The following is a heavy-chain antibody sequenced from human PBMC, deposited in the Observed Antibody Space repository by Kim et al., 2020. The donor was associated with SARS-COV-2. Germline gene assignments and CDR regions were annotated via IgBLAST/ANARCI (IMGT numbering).Heavy chain of an antibody. J-gene: IGHJ6*02. D-gene: IGHD2-8*01. V-gene: IGHV1-69*13. CDR1: GGTFSSYA. CDR2: IIPIFGTA. CDR3: ARDSHWFHCTNGVCQSLNYYYYGMDV. Sequence: SVKVSCKASGGTFSSYAISWVRQAPGQGLEWMGGIIPIFGTANYAQKFQGRVTITADESTSTAYMELSSLRSEDTAVYYCARDSHWFHCTNGVCQSLNYYYYGMDVWGQGTTVTVSS.